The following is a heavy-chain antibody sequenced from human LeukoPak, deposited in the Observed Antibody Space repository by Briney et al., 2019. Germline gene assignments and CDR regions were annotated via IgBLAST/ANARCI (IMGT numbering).Heavy chain of an antibody. CDR3: ARRGGSSSCRSPIDY. Sequence: GGSLRLSCTASGFTFSDYWMTWVRQAPGKGPEWVANIKQGGSQRCYVDSVRGRFTISRDNAKNSLFLQMNGLRAEDTAVYYCARRGGSSSCRSPIDYWGQGTLVTVSS. V-gene: IGHV3-7*01. CDR2: IKQGGSQR. D-gene: IGHD6-6*01. CDR1: GFTFSDYW. J-gene: IGHJ4*02.